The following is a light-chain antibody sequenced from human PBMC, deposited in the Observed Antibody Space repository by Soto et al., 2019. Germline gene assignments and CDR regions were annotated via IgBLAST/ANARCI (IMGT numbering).Light chain of an antibody. CDR1: TGHSSYA. V-gene: IGLV4-69*01. J-gene: IGLJ3*02. Sequence: QPVLTQSPSASASLGASVKFTCTLSTGHSSYAIAWHQQQPEKGPRFLMKVNSDGSHTKGDGIPDRFSGSSSGAERHLTISSLQSEDEADYYCQTWGNGLAAFGGGTKLTVL. CDR3: QTWGNGLAA. CDR2: VNSDGSH.